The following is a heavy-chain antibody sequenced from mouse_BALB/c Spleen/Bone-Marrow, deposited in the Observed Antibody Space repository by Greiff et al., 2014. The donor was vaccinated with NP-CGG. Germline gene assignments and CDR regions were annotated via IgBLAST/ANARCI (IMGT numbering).Heavy chain of an antibody. Sequence: EVQLVESGAELVKPGASVKLSCTASGFNIKDTYMHWVKQRPEQGLGWIGRIDPANGNIKYDPKFQGKATITADTSPNTAYLQLSSLTSEDTAVYYCAPYYYGRWFANWGQGTLVTVSA. CDR3: APYYYGRWFAN. V-gene: IGHV14-3*02. CDR2: IDPANGNI. CDR1: GFNIKDTY. J-gene: IGHJ3*01. D-gene: IGHD1-1*01.